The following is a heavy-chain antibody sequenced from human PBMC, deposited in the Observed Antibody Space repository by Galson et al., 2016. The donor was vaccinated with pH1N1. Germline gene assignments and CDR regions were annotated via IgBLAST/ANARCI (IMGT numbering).Heavy chain of an antibody. Sequence: SVKVSCKASGGTFSSYSFNWVRQTPGQGLEWMGGVIPLFGTRNYAQMFQGRVTIVADESSTTVYMDLKSLRPEDTAVYYCARGTSATFHMALLDYWGQGTLVTVSS. J-gene: IGHJ4*02. CDR3: ARGTSATFHMALLDY. V-gene: IGHV1-69*13. D-gene: IGHD1-26*01. CDR1: GGTFSSYS. CDR2: VIPLFGTR.